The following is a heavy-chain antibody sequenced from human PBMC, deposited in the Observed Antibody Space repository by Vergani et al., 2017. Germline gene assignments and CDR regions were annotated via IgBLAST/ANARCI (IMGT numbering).Heavy chain of an antibody. CDR3: AKHIAAAGTDYYYYYMDV. V-gene: IGHV3-23*01. J-gene: IGHJ6*03. CDR2: ISGSGGST. Sequence: EVQLLESGGGLVQPGGSLRLSCAASGFTFSSYAMSWVRQAPGKGLEWVSAISGSGGSTYYADSVKGRFTISRDNSKNTLYLQMSSLRAEDTAVYYCAKHIAAAGTDYYYYYMDVWGKGTTVTVSS. D-gene: IGHD6-13*01. CDR1: GFTFSSYA.